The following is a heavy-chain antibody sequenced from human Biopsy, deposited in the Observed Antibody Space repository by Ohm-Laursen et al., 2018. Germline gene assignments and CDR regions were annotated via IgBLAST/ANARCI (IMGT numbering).Heavy chain of an antibody. Sequence: SLRLSCAASGFTFSKYAMSWVRQAPGKGPECVSVINGSGGSTYYADPVKGRFTISRDNSRNTLYLQMNSLRADDTAMYYRARDLYDFCGGCPFDPWGQGTLVTVSP. V-gene: IGHV3-23*01. CDR2: INGSGGST. CDR3: ARDLYDFCGGCPFDP. J-gene: IGHJ5*02. D-gene: IGHD3-3*01. CDR1: GFTFSKYA.